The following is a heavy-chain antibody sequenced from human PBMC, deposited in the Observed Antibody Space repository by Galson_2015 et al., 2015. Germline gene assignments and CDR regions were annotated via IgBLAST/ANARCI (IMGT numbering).Heavy chain of an antibody. D-gene: IGHD2-2*01. CDR3: AREAVVVPAAMSGAGMSAFDI. J-gene: IGHJ3*02. Sequence: SVKVSCKASGGTFSSYAVSWVRQAPGQGLEWMGGIIPIFGTANYAQKFQGRVTITADESTSTAYMELSSLRSEDTAVHYCAREAVVVPAAMSGAGMSAFDIWGQGTMVTVSS. V-gene: IGHV1-69*13. CDR2: IIPIFGTA. CDR1: GGTFSSYA.